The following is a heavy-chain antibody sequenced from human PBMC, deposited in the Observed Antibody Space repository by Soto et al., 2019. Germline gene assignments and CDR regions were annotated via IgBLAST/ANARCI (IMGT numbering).Heavy chain of an antibody. Sequence: LRLSCAASGFTFSSYGMHWVRQAPGKGLEWVAVISYDGSNKYYADSVKGRFTISRDNSKNTLYLQMNSLRAEDTAVYYCAKRGQQLSFYYYYYGMDVWGQGTTVTVSS. J-gene: IGHJ6*02. CDR3: AKRGQQLSFYYYYYGMDV. V-gene: IGHV3-30*18. CDR2: ISYDGSNK. CDR1: GFTFSSYG. D-gene: IGHD6-13*01.